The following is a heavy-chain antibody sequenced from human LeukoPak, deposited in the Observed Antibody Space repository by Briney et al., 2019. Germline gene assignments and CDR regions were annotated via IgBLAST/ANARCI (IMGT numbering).Heavy chain of an antibody. V-gene: IGHV3-23*01. CDR3: AKCSGWFVRGKDYYYYYMDV. J-gene: IGHJ6*03. Sequence: GSLRLSCAASGFTFSSYGMSWVRQAPGKGLEWVSTVSTTGGSTYYADSVKGRFTISRDNSKDTLYLQMNSLRAEDTAVYYCAKCSGWFVRGKDYYYYYMDVWGKGTTVTVSS. CDR2: VSTTGGST. CDR1: GFTFSSYG. D-gene: IGHD6-19*01.